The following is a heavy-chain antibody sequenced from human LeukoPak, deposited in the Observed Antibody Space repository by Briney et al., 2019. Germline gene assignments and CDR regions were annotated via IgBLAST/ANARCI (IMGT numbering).Heavy chain of an antibody. CDR1: GGSISSYY. J-gene: IGHJ6*02. V-gene: IGHV4-59*01. CDR2: VYYSGST. CDR3: AREPLVRGITGVYYGMDV. D-gene: IGHD3-10*01. Sequence: PSETLSLTCTVSGGSISSYYWSWIRQSPGKGLEWIGYVYYSGSTDYNPSLKSRVTISVDTSKNQFSLKLSTVTAADTAVYYCAREPLVRGITGVYYGMDVWGQGTSVTVSS.